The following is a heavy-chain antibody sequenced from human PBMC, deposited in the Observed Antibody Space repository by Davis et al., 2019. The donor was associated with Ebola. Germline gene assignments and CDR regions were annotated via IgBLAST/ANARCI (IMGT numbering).Heavy chain of an antibody. J-gene: IGHJ6*02. CDR3: ASYYGSGSYQYYYYGMDV. CDR1: GGTFSSYA. D-gene: IGHD3-10*01. V-gene: IGHV1-69*06. CDR2: IIPIFGTA. Sequence: AASVKVSCKASGGTFSSYAISWVRQAPGQGLEWMGGIIPIFGTANYAQKFQGRVTIIADKSTSTAYMELSSLRSEDTAVYYCASYYGSGSYQYYYYGMDVWGQGTTVTVSS.